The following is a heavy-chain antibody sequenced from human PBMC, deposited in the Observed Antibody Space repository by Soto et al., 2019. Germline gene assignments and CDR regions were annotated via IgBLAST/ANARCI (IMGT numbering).Heavy chain of an antibody. CDR3: AKSLRDDSSGSTAWYFDL. CDR1: GFTFSSYG. V-gene: IGHV3-30*18. J-gene: IGHJ2*01. CDR2: ISYDGSNK. Sequence: GGSLRLSCAASGFTFSSYGMHWVRRAPGKGLEWVAVISYDGSNKYYADSVKGRFTISRDNSKNTLYLQMNSLRAEDTAVYYCAKSLRDDSSGSTAWYFDLWGRGTLVTVSS. D-gene: IGHD3-22*01.